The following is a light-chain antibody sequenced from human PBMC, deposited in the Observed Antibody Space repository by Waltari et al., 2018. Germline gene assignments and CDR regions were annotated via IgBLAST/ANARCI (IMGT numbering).Light chain of an antibody. V-gene: IGLV3-19*01. J-gene: IGLJ2*01. CDR2: GKN. CDR1: SLRPYY. Sequence: SSELTQDPAVSVALGQTVRITFQGDSLRPYYAQWYQQKPGQAPVLVIYGKNNRPSGIPDRFSGSSSGNTDSLTITGAQAEDEADYYCSSRDSSGNHVVFGGGTKLTVL. CDR3: SSRDSSGNHVV.